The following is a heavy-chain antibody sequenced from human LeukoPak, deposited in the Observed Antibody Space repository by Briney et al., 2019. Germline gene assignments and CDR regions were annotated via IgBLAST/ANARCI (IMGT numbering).Heavy chain of an antibody. J-gene: IGHJ4*02. V-gene: IGHV1-46*01. D-gene: IGHD5-12*01. CDR2: INPSDGST. Sequence: GASVKVSCKASGYTFTSYYMHWVRQAPGQGLEWMGIINPSDGSTTYAQKFRGRVTMTRDMSTSAVHMELSSLRYEDTAVYYCARLSGYDWESFYDYWGQGTLVTVSS. CDR3: ARLSGYDWESFYDY. CDR1: GYTFTSYY.